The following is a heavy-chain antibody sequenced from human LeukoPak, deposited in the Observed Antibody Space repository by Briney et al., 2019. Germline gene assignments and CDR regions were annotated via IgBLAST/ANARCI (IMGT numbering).Heavy chain of an antibody. CDR2: IYTSGST. CDR3: ARLWVQRFRLVSGWSRYYFDY. Sequence: SQTLSLTCTVSGGSISSGSYYWSWIRQPAGKGLEWIGRIYTSGSTNYNPSLKSRVTISVDTSKNQFSLKLSSVTAADTAVYYCARLWVQRFRLVSGWSRYYFDYWGQGTLVTVSS. CDR1: GGSISSGSYY. D-gene: IGHD6-19*01. J-gene: IGHJ4*02. V-gene: IGHV4-61*02.